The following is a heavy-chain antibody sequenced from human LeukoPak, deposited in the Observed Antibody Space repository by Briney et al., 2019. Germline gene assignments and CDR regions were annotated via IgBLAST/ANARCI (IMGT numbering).Heavy chain of an antibody. CDR1: GFTFSSYA. CDR3: AKDRGSSSAAALDY. Sequence: GGSLRLSCAASGFTFSSYAMSWVRQAPGKGLEWASAISGSGGSTHYADSVKGRFTISRDNSKNTLYLQMNSLRAEDTAVYYCAKDRGSSSAAALDYWGQGTLVTVSS. J-gene: IGHJ4*02. CDR2: ISGSGGST. D-gene: IGHD6-6*01. V-gene: IGHV3-23*01.